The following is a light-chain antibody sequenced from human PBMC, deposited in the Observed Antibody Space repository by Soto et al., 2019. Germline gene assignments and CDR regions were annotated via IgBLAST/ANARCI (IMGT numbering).Light chain of an antibody. CDR2: AVS. J-gene: IGLJ2*01. V-gene: IGLV2-14*01. CDR1: SSDVGGYNY. CDR3: SSYTSSSTLL. Sequence: QSVLTQPASVSGSPGQSITISCTGTSSDVGGYNYVSWYQQHPGKAPKLMIYAVSNRPSGVSNRFSGSNSGNTASLTISGLQAEDEADYYCSSYTSSSTLLFGGGTKLTVL.